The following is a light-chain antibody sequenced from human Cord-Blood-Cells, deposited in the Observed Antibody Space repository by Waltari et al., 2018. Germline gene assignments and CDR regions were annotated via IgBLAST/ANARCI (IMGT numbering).Light chain of an antibody. Sequence: CRGSQSISCYLKRDRQKPGNAPQLLFYSASSLQSGGPWRFSRSGAGTDFTLPIRSLHPHDFATYYRHQSYSTARTFGRRTVLELK. CDR3: HQSYSTART. CDR1: QSISCY. J-gene: IGKJ1*01. CDR2: SAS. V-gene: IGKV1-39*01.